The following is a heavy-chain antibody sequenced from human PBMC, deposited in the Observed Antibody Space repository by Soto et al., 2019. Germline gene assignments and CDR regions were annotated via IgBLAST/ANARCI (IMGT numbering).Heavy chain of an antibody. V-gene: IGHV1-46*01. J-gene: IGHJ6*02. CDR3: ARDPSIAARPHYYYGMDV. CDR2: INPSGGST. Sequence: ASVKVSCKASGYTFTSYYMHWVRQAPGQGPEWMGIINPSGGSTSYAQKFQGRVTMTRDTSTSTVYMELSSLRSEDTAVYYCARDPSIAARPHYYYGMDVWGQGTTVTVSS. D-gene: IGHD6-6*01. CDR1: GYTFTSYY.